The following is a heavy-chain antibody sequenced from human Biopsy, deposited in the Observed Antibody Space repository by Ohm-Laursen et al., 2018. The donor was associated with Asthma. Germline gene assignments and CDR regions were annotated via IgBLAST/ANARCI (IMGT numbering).Heavy chain of an antibody. CDR2: VYYSGTT. CDR3: ARVRGAFYESSVKNAFDV. J-gene: IGHJ3*01. V-gene: IGHV4-59*01. Sequence: PGTLSLTCTVSGGSINNFYWSWIRQPPGKGLESIGHVYYSGTTNTDPSLTGRVTMSVDTSKNQFSLKVTSVTAADTAVYFCARVRGAFYESSVKNAFDVWGQGTMVTVSS. D-gene: IGHD3-22*01. CDR1: GGSINNFY.